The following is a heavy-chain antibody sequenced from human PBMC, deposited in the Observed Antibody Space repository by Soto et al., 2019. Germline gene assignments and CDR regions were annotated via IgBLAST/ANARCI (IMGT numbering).Heavy chain of an antibody. CDR3: GRAGGRGWYTDY. D-gene: IGHD6-19*01. CDR1: GGSFPYYY. CDR2: INHSGST. J-gene: IGHJ4*02. V-gene: IGHV4-34*01. Sequence: QVLLQQWGAGLLKPSATLSLTCGVYGGSFPYYYWTWIRQPPGKGLEWIGEINHSGSTNYKPSLKSRVTVSVDTSKHKFSLKLNSVTAADTAVYYCGRAGGRGWYTDYWGQGTLVTVSS.